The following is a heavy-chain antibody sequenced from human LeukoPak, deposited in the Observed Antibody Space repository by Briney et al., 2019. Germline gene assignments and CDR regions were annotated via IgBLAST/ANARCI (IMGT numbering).Heavy chain of an antibody. V-gene: IGHV4-61*02. CDR2: IYTSGST. D-gene: IGHD5-24*01. J-gene: IGHJ2*01. CDR1: GGSISSGSYY. Sequence: SETLSLTCTVSGGSISSGSYYWSWIRQPAGKGLEWIGRIYTSGSTNYNPSLKSRVTISVDTSKNQFSLKLSSVTAADTAVYYCARGRDGYYYWYFDLWGRGTLVTVSS. CDR3: ARGRDGYYYWYFDL.